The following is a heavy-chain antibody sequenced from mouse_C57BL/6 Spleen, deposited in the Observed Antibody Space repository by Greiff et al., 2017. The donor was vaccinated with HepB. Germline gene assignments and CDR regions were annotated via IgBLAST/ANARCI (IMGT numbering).Heavy chain of an antibody. J-gene: IGHJ3*01. Sequence: EVQLQQSGAELVRPGASVKLSCTASGFNIKDYYMHWVKQRPEQGLEWIGRIDPEDGDTEYAPKFQGKATMTADTSSNTAYLQLSSLTSEDHAVYSCTTSNYYGSSYVGFAYWGQGTLVTVAA. CDR3: TTSNYYGSSYVGFAY. CDR2: IDPEDGDT. D-gene: IGHD1-1*01. V-gene: IGHV14-1*01. CDR1: GFNIKDYY.